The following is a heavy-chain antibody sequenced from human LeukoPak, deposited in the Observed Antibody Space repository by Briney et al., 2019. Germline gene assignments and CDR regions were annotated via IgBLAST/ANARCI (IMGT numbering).Heavy chain of an antibody. CDR3: ATDPRSYDSSGYYYYYYMDV. J-gene: IGHJ6*03. Sequence: PGGSLRLSCAASGFTFSSYWMSWVRQAPGKGLEWVANIKQDGSEKYYVDSVKGRFTISRDNAKNSLYLQMDSLRAEDTAVYYCATDPRSYDSSGYYYYYYMDVWGKGTTVTVSS. CDR2: IKQDGSEK. D-gene: IGHD3-22*01. CDR1: GFTFSSYW. V-gene: IGHV3-7*01.